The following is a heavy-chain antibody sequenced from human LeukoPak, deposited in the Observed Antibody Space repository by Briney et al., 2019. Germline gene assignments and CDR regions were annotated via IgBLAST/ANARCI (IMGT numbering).Heavy chain of an antibody. CDR3: AGDFDY. CDR2: IRYDASNK. CDR1: GFTFSSYD. Sequence: PGGSLRLSCAASGFTFSSYDMHWVRQAPGKGLEWVAFIRYDASNKYYADSVKGRFTISRDNSENTLYLQMNSLGVEDTAVYYRAGDFDYWGQGTLVTVSS. V-gene: IGHV3-30*02. J-gene: IGHJ4*02.